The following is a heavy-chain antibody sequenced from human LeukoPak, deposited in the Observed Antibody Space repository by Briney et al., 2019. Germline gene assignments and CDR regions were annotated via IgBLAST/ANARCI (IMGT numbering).Heavy chain of an antibody. CDR1: GYTFTSYG. J-gene: IGHJ4*02. CDR2: ISAYNSNT. Sequence: ASVKVSCKASGYTFTSYGISWVRQAPGQGLEWMGWISAYNSNTNYAQKLQGRVTMTTDTSTSTAYMELRSLRSDDTAVYYCARDRAYDILTGYSSFGYWGQGTLVTVSS. V-gene: IGHV1-18*04. CDR3: ARDRAYDILTGYSSFGY. D-gene: IGHD3-9*01.